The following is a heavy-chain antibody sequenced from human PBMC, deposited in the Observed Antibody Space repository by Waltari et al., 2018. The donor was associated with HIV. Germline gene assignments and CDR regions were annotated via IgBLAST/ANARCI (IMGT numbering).Heavy chain of an antibody. J-gene: IGHJ4*02. CDR2: IKSESHGWTT. Sequence: EVQLVESGGGLVKPGGSLTISCAVPGFTFNISWMSWVRQVPGKGLEWGGRIKSESHGWTTDFAAPVKGRFTISRDDSKNTVSLQMNSLKTEDTAVYFCSTMGGFPSFDYWGQGTLVTVSS. CDR1: GFTFNISW. D-gene: IGHD3-16*01. CDR3: STMGGFPSFDY. V-gene: IGHV3-15*01.